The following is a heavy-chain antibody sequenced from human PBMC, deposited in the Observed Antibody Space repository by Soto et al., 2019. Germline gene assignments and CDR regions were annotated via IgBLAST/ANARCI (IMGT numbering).Heavy chain of an antibody. CDR2: IYHSGST. CDR3: ARGRDTATLGY. D-gene: IGHD5-18*01. CDR1: GYSISSGYY. Sequence: KTSETLSLTCAVSGYSISSGYYWGWIRQPPGKGLEWIGSIYHSGSTYYNPSLKSRVTISVDTSKNQFSLKLSSVTAADTAVYYCARGRDTATLGYWGQGTLVTVSS. V-gene: IGHV4-38-2*01. J-gene: IGHJ4*02.